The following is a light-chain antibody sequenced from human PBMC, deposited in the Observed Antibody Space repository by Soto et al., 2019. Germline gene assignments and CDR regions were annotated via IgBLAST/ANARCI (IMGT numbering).Light chain of an antibody. Sequence: EIVMTQSPATLSVSPGERATLSCRASQSVSSNLAWYQQKPGQAPRLLIYGASTRATGIPARFSGSGSGTEFTLTISSLQSEDFAVYYCLQTYSVPWTFGHGTKVEIK. V-gene: IGKV3-15*01. J-gene: IGKJ1*01. CDR1: QSVSSN. CDR2: GAS. CDR3: LQTYSVPWT.